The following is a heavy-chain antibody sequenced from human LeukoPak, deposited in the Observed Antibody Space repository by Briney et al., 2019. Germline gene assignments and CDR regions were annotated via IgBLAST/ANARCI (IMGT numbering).Heavy chain of an antibody. J-gene: IGHJ4*02. Sequence: ASVKVSCKASGYTFTGYGISWVRQAPGQGLEWMGWISAYNGNTNYAQKLQGRVTMTTDTSTSTAYMEPRSLRSDDTAVYYCARGYCSSTSCYYFDYWGQGTLVTVSS. D-gene: IGHD2-2*01. V-gene: IGHV1-18*01. CDR1: GYTFTGYG. CDR3: ARGYCSSTSCYYFDY. CDR2: ISAYNGNT.